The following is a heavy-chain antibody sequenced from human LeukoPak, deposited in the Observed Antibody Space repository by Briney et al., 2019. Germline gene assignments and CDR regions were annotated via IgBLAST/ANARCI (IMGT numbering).Heavy chain of an antibody. Sequence: PGGSLRLSCAASGFTFSNYWMIWVRQAPGKGLEWVANIKQDGSEKRYAGSVRGRFAVSRDNAHTSLYLQMSSLRAEDTALYFCARASDPWLQLTWGQGTLVTVSS. CDR1: GFTFSNYW. D-gene: IGHD5-24*01. J-gene: IGHJ5*02. V-gene: IGHV3-7*05. CDR2: IKQDGSEK. CDR3: ARASDPWLQLT.